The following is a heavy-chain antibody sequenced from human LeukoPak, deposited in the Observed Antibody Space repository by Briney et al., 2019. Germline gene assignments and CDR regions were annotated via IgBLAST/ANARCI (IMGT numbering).Heavy chain of an antibody. V-gene: IGHV1-69*13. CDR2: IIPIFGTA. CDR3: ARETQPYGGKGFDI. Sequence: ASVKVSCKASGGTFSSYAISWVRQAPGQGLEWMGGIIPIFGTANYAQKFQGRVTISADESTSTAYMELSSLRSEDTAVYYCARETQPYGGKGFDIWGQGTMVTVSS. CDR1: GGTFSSYA. J-gene: IGHJ3*02. D-gene: IGHD4-23*01.